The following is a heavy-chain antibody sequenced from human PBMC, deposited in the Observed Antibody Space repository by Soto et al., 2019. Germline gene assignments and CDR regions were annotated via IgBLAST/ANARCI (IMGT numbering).Heavy chain of an antibody. CDR3: ARLYGDYEDAFDI. Sequence: GASVKVSCKASGYTFTGYYMHWVRQAPGQGLEWMGWINPNSGGTNYAQKFQGWVTMTRDTSISTAYMELSRLRSDDTAVYYCARLYGDYEDAFDIWGKGTMVTVSS. CDR1: GYTFTGYY. V-gene: IGHV1-2*04. D-gene: IGHD4-17*01. CDR2: INPNSGGT. J-gene: IGHJ3*02.